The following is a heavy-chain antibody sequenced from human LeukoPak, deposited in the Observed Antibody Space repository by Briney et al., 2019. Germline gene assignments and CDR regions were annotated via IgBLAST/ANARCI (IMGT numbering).Heavy chain of an antibody. J-gene: IGHJ4*02. CDR2: IYHSGST. CDR3: AIIYLIVEATTFDY. CDR1: GGSISSNNW. V-gene: IGHV4-4*02. D-gene: IGHD1-26*01. Sequence: TSETLSLTCAVSGGSISSNNWWNWVRQPPGKGLEWIGEIYHSGSTNYSPSLKSRVTISVDTSKNQFSLKLSSVTAADTAVYYCAIIYLIVEATTFDYWGQGTLVTVSS.